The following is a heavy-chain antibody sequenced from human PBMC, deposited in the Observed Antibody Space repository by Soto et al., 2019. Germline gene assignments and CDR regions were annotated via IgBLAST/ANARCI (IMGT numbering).Heavy chain of an antibody. Sequence: GGSLRLSCAASGFTFSSYAMHWVRQAPGKGLEWVAVISYDGSNKYYADSVKGRFTISRDNSKNTLYLQMNSLRAEDTAVYYCARDHWPEQWLVSTNWFDPWGQGTLVTVSS. D-gene: IGHD6-19*01. CDR1: GFTFSSYA. CDR2: ISYDGSNK. J-gene: IGHJ5*02. V-gene: IGHV3-30-3*01. CDR3: ARDHWPEQWLVSTNWFDP.